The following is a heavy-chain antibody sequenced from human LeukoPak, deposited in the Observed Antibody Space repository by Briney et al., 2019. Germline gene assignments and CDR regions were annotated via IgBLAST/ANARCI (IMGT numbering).Heavy chain of an antibody. CDR2: ISSSSSYI. J-gene: IGHJ3*02. V-gene: IGHV3-21*01. CDR1: GFTFSSYS. Sequence: PGGSLRLSCAASGFTFSSYSMNWVRQAPGKGLEWVSSISSSSSYIYYADSVKGRFTISRDNAKNSLYLQMNSLRAEDTAVYYCAREGEIAVALDAFDIWGQGTMVTVSS. CDR3: AREGEIAVALDAFDI. D-gene: IGHD6-19*01.